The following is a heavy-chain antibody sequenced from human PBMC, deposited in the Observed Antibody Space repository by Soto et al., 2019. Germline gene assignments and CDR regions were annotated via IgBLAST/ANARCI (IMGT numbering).Heavy chain of an antibody. CDR1: GTIFSSYT. CDR2: IIPILGET. V-gene: IGHV1-69*08. CDR3: ARGLGGRMDD. Sequence: QVQLVQSGAEVKKPGSSVRVSCKASGTIFSSYTISWVRQAPGQGLEWMGRIIPILGETNSAQKFQGRVTLTADTSTNTVYMELNSLRLEDTALYYCARGLGGRMDDWGQGTTVTVSS. D-gene: IGHD3-16*01. J-gene: IGHJ6*02.